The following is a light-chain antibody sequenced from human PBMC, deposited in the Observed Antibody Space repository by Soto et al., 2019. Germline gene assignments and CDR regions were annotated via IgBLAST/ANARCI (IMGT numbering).Light chain of an antibody. CDR1: QSVSSY. Sequence: EIVLTQSPATLSLSPGETATLSCRASQSVSSYLACYQQKPGQAPRLLIYDASNRATGIPARFSGSGSGTDFTLTIRSLEPEDFAVYYCQQRSNWPLTFGGGTQVEIK. J-gene: IGKJ4*01. V-gene: IGKV3-11*01. CDR2: DAS. CDR3: QQRSNWPLT.